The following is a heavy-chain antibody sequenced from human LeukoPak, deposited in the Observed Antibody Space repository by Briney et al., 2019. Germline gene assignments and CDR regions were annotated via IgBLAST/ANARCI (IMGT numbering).Heavy chain of an antibody. Sequence: PGGSLRPSCAASGFTFSSYWMNWVRQVPGKGLVWVSRINSGGTDTKYADSVKGRLTISRDNAKNTLYLQMSSLTVDDSGVYYCARVQDGLYYYYMDVWGKGTTVTVSS. V-gene: IGHV3-74*03. CDR2: INSGGTDT. J-gene: IGHJ6*03. CDR3: ARVQDGLYYYYMDV. CDR1: GFTFSSYW.